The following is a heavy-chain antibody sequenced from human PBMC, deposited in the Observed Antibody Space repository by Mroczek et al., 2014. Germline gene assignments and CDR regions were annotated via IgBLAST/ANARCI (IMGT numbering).Heavy chain of an antibody. V-gene: IGHV4-39*01. D-gene: IGHD4-23*01. CDR3: ASAVVTGNGAFDY. CDR1: GGSISSSSYY. Sequence: QLVESGPGLVKPSETLSLTCTVSGGSISSSSYYWGWIRQPPGKGLEWIGSIYYSGSTYYNPSLKSRVTISVDTSKNQFSLKLSSVTAADTAVYYCASAVVTGNGAFDYWGQGTLVTVSS. J-gene: IGHJ4*02. CDR2: IYYSGST.